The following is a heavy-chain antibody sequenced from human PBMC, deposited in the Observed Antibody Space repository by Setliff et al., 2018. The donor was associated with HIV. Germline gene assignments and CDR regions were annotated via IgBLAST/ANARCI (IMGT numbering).Heavy chain of an antibody. Sequence: SETLSLTCNYSGNSFSGYHWNWIRQPAGKGLEWLGRIYYTGSTEDNPSLKSRLTMSMDTSKDQFSLRLVSLTTADTAVYYCARSIYGSGTYPLDVWGPGTLVTVSS. CDR3: ARSIYGSGTYPLDV. CDR2: IYYTGST. V-gene: IGHV4-4*07. D-gene: IGHD3-10*01. CDR1: GNSFSGYH. J-gene: IGHJ4*02.